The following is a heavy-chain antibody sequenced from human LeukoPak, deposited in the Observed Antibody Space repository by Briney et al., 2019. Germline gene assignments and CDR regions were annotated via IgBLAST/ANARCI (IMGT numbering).Heavy chain of an antibody. D-gene: IGHD6-19*01. CDR1: GGSISSGGYY. CDR3: ARGALGQWLVREANDAFDI. CDR2: IYYSGST. V-gene: IGHV4-31*03. Sequence: SETLSLTCTVSGGSISSGGYYWSWIRQHPGKGLEWIGYIYYSGSTYYNPSLKSRVTISVDTSKNQFSLKLSSVTAADTAVCYCARGALGQWLVREANDAFDIWGQGTMVTVSS. J-gene: IGHJ3*02.